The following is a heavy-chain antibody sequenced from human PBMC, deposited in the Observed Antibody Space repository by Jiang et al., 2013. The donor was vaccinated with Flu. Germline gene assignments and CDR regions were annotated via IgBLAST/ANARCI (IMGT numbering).Heavy chain of an antibody. D-gene: IGHD3-22*01. J-gene: IGHJ5*02. V-gene: IGHV4-61*08. CDR1: GDSVNTGDYY. CDR2: IYYSVST. Sequence: GSGLVKPSETLSLTCTVSGDSVNTGDYYWSWIRQPPGKGLEWLGYIYYSVSTNYNPSLKSRVTISVDTSKNQFSLRLTSVTAADTAVYFCARDYHDSSGYSWFDPWGQGTLVTVSS. CDR3: ARDYHDSSGYSWFDP.